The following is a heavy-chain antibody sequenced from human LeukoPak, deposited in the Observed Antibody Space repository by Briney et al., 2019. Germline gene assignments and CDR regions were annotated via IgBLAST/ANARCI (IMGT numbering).Heavy chain of an antibody. CDR3: ARVTWDGIAAAGLYYFDY. J-gene: IGHJ4*02. Sequence: ASETLSLTCSVSGDSITSTDYYWGWIRQPPGKGLEWIGSKSFLGSTYDNPTLKSRVTISVDVSKNQFSLKLSSVTAADTAVYYCARVTWDGIAAAGLYYFDYWGQGTLVTVSS. V-gene: IGHV4-39*07. D-gene: IGHD6-13*01. CDR1: GDSITSTDYY. CDR2: KSFLGST.